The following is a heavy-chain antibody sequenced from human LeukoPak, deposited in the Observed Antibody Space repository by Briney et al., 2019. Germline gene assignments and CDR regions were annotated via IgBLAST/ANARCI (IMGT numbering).Heavy chain of an antibody. Sequence: SETLSLTCTVSGGSISSYYWSWIRQPPGKGLEWIGYIYYGGSTNYNPSLKSRVTISVDTSKNQFSLKLSSVTAADTAVYYCARGSDSSGYYYARGYYMDVWGKGTTVTVSS. CDR3: ARGSDSSGYYYARGYYMDV. CDR2: IYYGGST. V-gene: IGHV4-59*01. J-gene: IGHJ6*03. CDR1: GGSISSYY. D-gene: IGHD3-22*01.